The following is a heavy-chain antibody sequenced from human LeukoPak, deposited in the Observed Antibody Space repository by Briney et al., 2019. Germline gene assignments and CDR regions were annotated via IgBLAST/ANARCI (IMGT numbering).Heavy chain of an antibody. CDR1: GLTFSSYW. CDR2: INSDGSST. J-gene: IGHJ5*02. CDR3: ARRRSSSSDNWFDP. D-gene: IGHD6-6*01. V-gene: IGHV3-74*01. Sequence: GGSLRLSCAASGLTFSSYWMHWVRQAPGKGLVWVSRINSDGSSTSYADSVKGRFTISRDNAKNMLYLQMNSLRAEDTAVYYCARRRSSSSDNWFDPWGQGTLVTVSS.